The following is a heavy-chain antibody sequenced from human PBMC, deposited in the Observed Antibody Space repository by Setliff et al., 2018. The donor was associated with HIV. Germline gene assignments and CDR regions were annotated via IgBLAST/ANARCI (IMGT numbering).Heavy chain of an antibody. CDR1: DDSFSNYD. CDR2: ISSSGTT. Sequence: SETLSLTCVVSDDSFSNYDWTWIRQSPGKALEWIGYISSSGTTNYNPSLRSRVTISMETSNTRFSPWLRSATDADTATYFCARLGRAIDDGGSSLRLDFWGQGMLVTVSS. CDR3: ARLGRAIDDGGSSLRLDF. V-gene: IGHV4-4*09. J-gene: IGHJ4*02. D-gene: IGHD2-21*01.